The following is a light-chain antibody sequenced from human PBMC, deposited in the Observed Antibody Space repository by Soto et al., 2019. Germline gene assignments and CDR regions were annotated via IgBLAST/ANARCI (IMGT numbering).Light chain of an antibody. Sequence: EIVLTQSPGTLSLSPGERATLSCRAGQSVRSFLAWYQQRPGQAPRLLIYDASSRATGIPARFSGSGSGTDFTLTISSLEPEDFAVYYCQHRSSWPLTFGGGTKVDIK. J-gene: IGKJ4*01. CDR2: DAS. V-gene: IGKV3-11*01. CDR1: QSVRSF. CDR3: QHRSSWPLT.